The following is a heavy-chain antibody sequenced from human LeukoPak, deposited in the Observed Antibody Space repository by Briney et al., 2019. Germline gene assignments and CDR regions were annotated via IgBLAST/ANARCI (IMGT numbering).Heavy chain of an antibody. Sequence: GGSLRLSCATSGFTFSSNWMSWVRHVPGRGLDWVANIKPDGSAEYYAASVKGRFTVSRDNSKNTLYLQMNSLRAEDTAVYYCAKAGGSYAVDQDFDYWGQGTLVTVSS. CDR3: AKAGGSYAVDQDFDY. CDR1: GFTFSSNW. D-gene: IGHD1-26*01. J-gene: IGHJ4*02. V-gene: IGHV3-7*03. CDR2: IKPDGSAE.